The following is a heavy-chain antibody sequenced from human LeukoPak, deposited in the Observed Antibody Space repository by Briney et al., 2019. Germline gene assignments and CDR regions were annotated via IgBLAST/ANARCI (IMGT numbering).Heavy chain of an antibody. CDR2: IIPIFGTA. CDR1: GGTFTSYA. CDR3: AMDGDYFDY. V-gene: IGHV1-69*05. Sequence: AASVKVSCKASGGTFTSYAISWVRQAPGPGLEWMGRIIPIFGTANYAQKFQGRVTITTAESTSTAYMELSSLRSEDTAVYYCAMDGDYFDYWGQGTLVTVSS. D-gene: IGHD4-17*01. J-gene: IGHJ4*02.